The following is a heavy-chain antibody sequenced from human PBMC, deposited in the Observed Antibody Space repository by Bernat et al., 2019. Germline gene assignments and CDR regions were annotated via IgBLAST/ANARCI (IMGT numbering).Heavy chain of an antibody. J-gene: IGHJ6*03. CDR3: AVYDGSGNYYAHYDYYMDV. V-gene: IGHV4-38-2*01. D-gene: IGHD3-10*01. CDR1: GYPISSGYY. CDR2: IFHSGPI. Sequence: QVRLQESGPGLVKPSETLSLTCAVSGYPISSGYYWGWIRQPPGKGLEWIASIFHSGPIYYNPSLKSRVTISVDPSKNQFSLKLTSVTAADTAVYYCAVYDGSGNYYAHYDYYMDVWGKGTTVTVAS.